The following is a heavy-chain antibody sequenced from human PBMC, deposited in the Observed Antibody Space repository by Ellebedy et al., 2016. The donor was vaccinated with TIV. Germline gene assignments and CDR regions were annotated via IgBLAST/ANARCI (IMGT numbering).Heavy chain of an antibody. CDR3: AREEPYGSGTKDYGMDV. V-gene: IGHV1-46*04. CDR2: INPSGGST. J-gene: IGHJ6*02. D-gene: IGHD3-10*01. Sequence: AASVKVSCKASGYTFTSYYMHWVRQAPGQGLEWMGIINPSGGSTSYAQKLQGRVTMTRATSTSTVYMELRSLRSEDTAVYYCAREEPYGSGTKDYGMDVWGQGTTVTVSS. CDR1: GYTFTSYY.